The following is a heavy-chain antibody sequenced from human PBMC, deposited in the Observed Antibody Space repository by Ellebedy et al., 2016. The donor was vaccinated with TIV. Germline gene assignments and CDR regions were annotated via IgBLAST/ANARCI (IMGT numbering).Heavy chain of an antibody. CDR2: ISGSGGST. CDR3: AKVLLAMVNYFDY. V-gene: IGHV3-23*01. J-gene: IGHJ4*02. Sequence: GESLKISCAASGFTFSSYAMSWVRQAPGKGLEWVSAISGSGGSTYYADSVKGRFTISRDNSKNTLYLQMNSLRAEDTAVYYCAKVLLAMVNYFDYWGQGTLVTVSS. CDR1: GFTFSSYA. D-gene: IGHD5-18*01.